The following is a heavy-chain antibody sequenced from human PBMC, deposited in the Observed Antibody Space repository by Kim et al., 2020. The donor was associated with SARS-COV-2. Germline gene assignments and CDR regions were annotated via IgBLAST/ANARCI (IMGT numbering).Heavy chain of an antibody. D-gene: IGHD1-26*01. Sequence: GGSLRLSCAASGFTVSSNYMSWVRQAPGKGLEWVSVIYSGGSTYYADSVKGRFTISRHNSKNTLYLQMNSLRAEDTAVYYCARVGGSYFLRAFDIWGQGTRVTVSS. CDR1: GFTVSSNY. CDR3: ARVGGSYFLRAFDI. CDR2: IYSGGST. V-gene: IGHV3-53*04. J-gene: IGHJ3*02.